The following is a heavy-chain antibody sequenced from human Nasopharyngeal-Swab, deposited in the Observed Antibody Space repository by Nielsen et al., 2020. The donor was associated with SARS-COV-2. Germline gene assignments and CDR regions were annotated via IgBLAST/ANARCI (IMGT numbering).Heavy chain of an antibody. CDR2: INPNSGGT. D-gene: IGHD5-24*01. CDR3: ASSSMADDAFDI. Sequence: ASVKVSCKASGYTFTGYYMHWVRQAPGQGLGWMGWINPNSGGTNYAQKFQGRVTMTRDTSISTAYMELSRLRSDDTAVYYCASSSMADDAFDIWGQGTMVTVSS. J-gene: IGHJ3*02. V-gene: IGHV1-2*02. CDR1: GYTFTGYY.